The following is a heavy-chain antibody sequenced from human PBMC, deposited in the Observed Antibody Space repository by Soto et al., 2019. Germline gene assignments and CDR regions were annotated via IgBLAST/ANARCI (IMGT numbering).Heavy chain of an antibody. D-gene: IGHD3-22*01. CDR2: IKPDGSRK. J-gene: IGHJ3*02. CDR3: ARGDYYDSSGPFSDAFDI. V-gene: IGHV3-7*04. Sequence: GGSLRLSCAASGFTFSSYWMSWVRQAPGKGLEWVANIKPDGSRKWYVDSVKGRLTISRDNAKKSFYLQMNSLRAEDTAVYYCARGDYYDSSGPFSDAFDIWGQGTMVTVSS. CDR1: GFTFSSYW.